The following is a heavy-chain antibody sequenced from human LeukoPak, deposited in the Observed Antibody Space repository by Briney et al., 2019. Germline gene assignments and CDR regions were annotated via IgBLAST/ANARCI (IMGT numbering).Heavy chain of an antibody. D-gene: IGHD3-3*01. Sequence: GGSLRLSCAASGFTFSSYAMHWVRQAPGKGLEWVAVISYDGSNKYYADSVKGRFTISRDNSKNTLYLQVNSLRAEDTAVYYCARRHRLRFSDYWGQGTLVTVSS. CDR1: GFTFSSYA. J-gene: IGHJ4*02. CDR2: ISYDGSNK. CDR3: ARRHRLRFSDY. V-gene: IGHV3-30*01.